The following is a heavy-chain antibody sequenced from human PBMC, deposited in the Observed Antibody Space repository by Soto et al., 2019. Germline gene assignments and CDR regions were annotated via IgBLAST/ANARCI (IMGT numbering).Heavy chain of an antibody. CDR1: GFTFSSYA. D-gene: IGHD2-8*01. J-gene: IGHJ4*02. V-gene: IGHV3-23*01. CDR2: ISSSGGST. CDR3: AKEWSDARTREKCGLVDY. Sequence: EVQLLESGRGLVQPGGSLRLSCAASGFTFSSYAMTWVRQAPGKGLEWVSTISSSGGSTYYADSVEGRFTISRDNSKNTLYLQMNSLRAEDTAVYYCAKEWSDARTREKCGLVDYWGQGTLVTVSS.